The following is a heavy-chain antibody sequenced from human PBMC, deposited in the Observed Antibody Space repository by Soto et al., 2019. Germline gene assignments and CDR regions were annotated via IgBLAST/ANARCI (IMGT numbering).Heavy chain of an antibody. D-gene: IGHD3-3*01. V-gene: IGHV4-39*07. Sequence: PSETLSLTCSVSGASISTSSDFWGWIRQAPGKGLEWIGNVYQSGTTRLNPSLKSRVSISVDTSKNQFSLKLSSVTAADTAVYYCARVVRKWLLFPGFANHYYYYMDVRAKGTTVTVSS. CDR3: ARVVRKWLLFPGFANHYYYYMDV. CDR2: VYQSGTT. J-gene: IGHJ6*03. CDR1: GASISTSSDF.